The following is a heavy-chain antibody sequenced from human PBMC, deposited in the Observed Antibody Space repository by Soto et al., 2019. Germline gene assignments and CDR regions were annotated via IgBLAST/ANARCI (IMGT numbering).Heavy chain of an antibody. Sequence: QVQLQQWGAGLLKPSETLSLTCAVYGGSFSGYYWSWIRQPPGKGLEWIGEINHSGSTNYNPSLKSRVTISVDTSKNQFSLKLSSVTAADTAVYYCARGHSGSYRDYWGQGTLVTVSS. V-gene: IGHV4-34*01. CDR1: GGSFSGYY. D-gene: IGHD1-26*01. J-gene: IGHJ4*02. CDR3: ARGHSGSYRDY. CDR2: INHSGST.